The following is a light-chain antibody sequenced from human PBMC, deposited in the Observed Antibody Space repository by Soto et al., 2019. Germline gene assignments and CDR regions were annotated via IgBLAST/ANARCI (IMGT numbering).Light chain of an antibody. V-gene: IGKV3-20*01. J-gene: IGKJ1*01. Sequence: EIVLTQSPGTLSVSPGERATLSCRASQTISSNNLAWYQQKRGQAPSLLIYGSSSRATGLPDRFSGSGSGTDFTLSISRPEHDDSAIYYCQQYVSWTFGQGTKVEI. CDR2: GSS. CDR1: QTISSNN. CDR3: QQYVSWT.